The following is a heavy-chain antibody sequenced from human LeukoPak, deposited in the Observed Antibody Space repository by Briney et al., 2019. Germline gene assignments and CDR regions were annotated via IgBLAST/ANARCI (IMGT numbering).Heavy chain of an antibody. Sequence: KPSETLSLTCAVSGVSIWSSSYFWGWVRQPPGKGLEWIGHIYYNGDSHYNRSLKSRVTMSVDRSNNHFSLNLTSVTATDTAVYYCARLVSTGSGDRFDYWSQGTLVPVSS. CDR3: ARLVSTGSGDRFDY. CDR1: GVSIWSSSYF. J-gene: IGHJ4*02. CDR2: IYYNGDS. V-gene: IGHV4-39*02. D-gene: IGHD3-10*01.